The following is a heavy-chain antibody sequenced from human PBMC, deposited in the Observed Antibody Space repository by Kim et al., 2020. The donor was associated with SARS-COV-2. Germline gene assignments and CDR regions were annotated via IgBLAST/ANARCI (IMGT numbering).Heavy chain of an antibody. Sequence: YYAAPVKGRFTSSRDNSQNLVYLQMDNLKVEDTAVYYCARVLSGSYSDYWGQGTRVTVSS. CDR3: ARVLSGSYSDY. D-gene: IGHD1-26*01. V-gene: IGHV3-21*06. J-gene: IGHJ4*02.